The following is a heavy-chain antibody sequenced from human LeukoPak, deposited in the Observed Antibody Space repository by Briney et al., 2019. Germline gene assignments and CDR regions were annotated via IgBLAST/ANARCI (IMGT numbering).Heavy chain of an antibody. Sequence: ASVKVSCKASGGTFSSYAISWVRQAPGQGLEWMGGIIPIFGTANYAQKFQGRVTITTDESTSTAYMELSSLRSEDTAVYYCARGPNWNYAPFDYWGQGTLVTVSS. D-gene: IGHD1-7*01. CDR2: IIPIFGTA. V-gene: IGHV1-69*05. CDR1: GGTFSSYA. J-gene: IGHJ4*02. CDR3: ARGPNWNYAPFDY.